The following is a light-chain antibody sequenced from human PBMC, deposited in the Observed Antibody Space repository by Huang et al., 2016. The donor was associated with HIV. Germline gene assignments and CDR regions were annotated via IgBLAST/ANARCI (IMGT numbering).Light chain of an antibody. CDR3: LQYYITPPWT. J-gene: IGKJ1*01. CDR2: S. CDR1: QGISKS. Sequence: DIQMTQSPSSLSASVGDRVTITCRASQGISKSVAWYPQKPGKAPKCLLFSASRFSVSGSGTDFTLTISSLQPEDFATYYCLQYYITPPWTFGQGTKVEIK. V-gene: IGKV1-NL1*01.